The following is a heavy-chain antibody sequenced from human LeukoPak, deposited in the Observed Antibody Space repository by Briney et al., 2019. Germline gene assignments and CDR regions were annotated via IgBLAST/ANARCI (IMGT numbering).Heavy chain of an antibody. Sequence: ASVKVSCKASGGTFSSYAISWVRQAPRQGLEWMGGIIPIFGTANYAQKFQGRVTITADKSTSTAYMELSSLRSEDTAVYYCARGPSDGITGTFGNWFDPWGQGTLVTVSS. CDR3: ARGPSDGITGTFGNWFDP. CDR1: GGTFSSYA. V-gene: IGHV1-69*06. CDR2: IIPIFGTA. J-gene: IGHJ5*02. D-gene: IGHD1-7*01.